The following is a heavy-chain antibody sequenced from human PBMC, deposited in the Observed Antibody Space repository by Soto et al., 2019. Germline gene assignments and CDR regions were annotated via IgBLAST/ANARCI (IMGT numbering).Heavy chain of an antibody. D-gene: IGHD6-19*01. CDR2: TYYRSKWYN. Sequence: PSQTLSLTCAISGDSVSSNSAAWDWIRQSPSRGLEWLGRTYYRSKWYNDYAVSVKSRITINPDTFKNQFSLQLNSVTPEDTAVYYCARTTIAVAGTWFEPWGQGTMVTVSS. V-gene: IGHV6-1*01. J-gene: IGHJ5*02. CDR1: GDSVSSNSAA. CDR3: ARTTIAVAGTWFEP.